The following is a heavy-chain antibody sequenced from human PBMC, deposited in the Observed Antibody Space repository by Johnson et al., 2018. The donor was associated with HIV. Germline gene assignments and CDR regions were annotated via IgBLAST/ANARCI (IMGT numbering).Heavy chain of an antibody. V-gene: IGHV3-33*01. CDR3: AREMAIAAAGHDAFDI. CDR2: MWYDGSNK. Sequence: QVQLVESGGGVVQPGRSLRLSCAASGFTFSTYGMHWVRQAPGNGLEWVAVMWYDGSNKYYADSVKGRFTISRDNSKNTLYLQMNSLRAEDTAVYYCAREMAIAAAGHDAFDIWGQGTMVTVSS. CDR1: GFTFSTYG. D-gene: IGHD6-13*01. J-gene: IGHJ3*02.